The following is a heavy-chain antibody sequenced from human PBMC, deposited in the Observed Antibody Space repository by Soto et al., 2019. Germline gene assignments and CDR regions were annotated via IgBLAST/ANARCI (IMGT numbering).Heavy chain of an antibody. CDR1: GYIFTSYW. Sequence: GESLKISCQGSGYIFTSYWIGWVRQMPGKGLEWMGIIYPGDSETRYSPSFQGQVSISADKSINTAYLQWSSLKASDTAMYYCARHQLYRAYDQPYYHYGMDVWGQGTTVTVSS. CDR3: ARHQLYRAYDQPYYHYGMDV. D-gene: IGHD5-12*01. J-gene: IGHJ6*02. CDR2: IYPGDSET. V-gene: IGHV5-51*01.